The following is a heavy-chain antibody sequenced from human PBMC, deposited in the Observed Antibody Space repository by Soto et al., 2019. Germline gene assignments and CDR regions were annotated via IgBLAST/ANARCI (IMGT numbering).Heavy chain of an antibody. D-gene: IGHD4-17*01. CDR2: IRGGGGGT. CDR3: GGVLGRMISTVHY. V-gene: IGHV3-23*01. J-gene: IGHJ4*02. Sequence: GGSLRLSCAASGFTFSRFAMSWIRQAPGKGVEWVSAIRGGGGGTYYAASVLGRFTISRDNSKNPQYLQMNSLRAEDTAVCYCGGVLGRMISTVHYWAPETLVAASS. CDR1: GFTFSRFA.